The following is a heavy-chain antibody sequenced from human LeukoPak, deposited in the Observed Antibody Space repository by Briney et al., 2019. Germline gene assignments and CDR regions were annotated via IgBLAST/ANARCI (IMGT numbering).Heavy chain of an antibody. V-gene: IGHV3-30*02. Sequence: GGSLRLSCAASGFTFSSYVMHWVRQAPGKGLEWVAFIRYDGSYKYYADSVRGRFTISRDNSKNTLYLQMNSLRAEDTAVYYCAKDLSKGLLYRRGMYYFDYWGQGTLVTVSS. CDR3: AKDLSKGLLYRRGMYYFDY. CDR2: IRYDGSYK. CDR1: GFTFSSYV. D-gene: IGHD3-3*01. J-gene: IGHJ4*02.